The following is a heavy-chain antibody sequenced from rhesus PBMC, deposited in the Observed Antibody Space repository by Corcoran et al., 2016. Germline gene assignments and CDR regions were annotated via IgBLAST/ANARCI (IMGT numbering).Heavy chain of an antibody. CDR2: ISYNGST. D-gene: IGHD6-25*01. CDR3: ARDLAGSGSLDY. V-gene: IGHV4-122*02. CDR1: GYSISSGYG. Sequence: QVQLQQWGEGLVKPSETLSLTCAVSGYSISSGYGWSWIRLPPGKGLEWIGYISYNGSTSYNPSLKSRVTSSRDTSKNQFSLKLSAVTAADTAVYYWARDLAGSGSLDYWGQGVLVTVSS. J-gene: IGHJ4*01.